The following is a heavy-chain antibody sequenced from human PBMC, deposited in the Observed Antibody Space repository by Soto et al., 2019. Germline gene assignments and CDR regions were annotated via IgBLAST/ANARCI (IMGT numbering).Heavy chain of an antibody. Sequence: GGSLRLSCSASGFIFRRYWMAWVRQAPGKGLEWVATIKLDGREKNYLDSVQGRFTISRDDAENSMSLQMSSLRGEDTAVYFCVRGSAGHYNSGTLLDWGQGTLVTVSS. CDR2: IKLDGREK. V-gene: IGHV3-7*01. J-gene: IGHJ4*02. CDR3: VRGSAGHYNSGTLLD. CDR1: GFIFRRYW. D-gene: IGHD3-10*01.